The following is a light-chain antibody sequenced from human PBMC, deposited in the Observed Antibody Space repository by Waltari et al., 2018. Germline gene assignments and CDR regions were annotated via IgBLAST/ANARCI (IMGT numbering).Light chain of an antibody. J-gene: IGLJ2*01. CDR2: QNG. V-gene: IGLV3-1*01. CDR3: QAWDRGTRGV. Sequence: SYDLTQPPSVSVSPGPTASIPLSGDEWATRSVCWYPQKPGQSPVLIIYQNGRRPSGIPDRFSGSNSGNTATLTISGTQAMDEADYYCQAWDRGTRGVFGGGTRLTVL. CDR1: EWATRS.